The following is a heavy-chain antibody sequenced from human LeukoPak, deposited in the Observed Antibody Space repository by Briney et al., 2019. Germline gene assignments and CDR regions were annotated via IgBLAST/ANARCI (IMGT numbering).Heavy chain of an antibody. CDR2: IIPIFGTA. J-gene: IGHJ3*02. Sequence: GASVKVSCKASGYTFTSYGISWVRQAPGQGLEWMGGIIPIFGTANYAQKFQGRVTITADKSTSTAYMELSSLRSEDTAVYYCARGPLSIAVAGTGSGAFDIWGQGTMVTVSS. CDR1: GYTFTSYG. V-gene: IGHV1-69*06. D-gene: IGHD6-19*01. CDR3: ARGPLSIAVAGTGSGAFDI.